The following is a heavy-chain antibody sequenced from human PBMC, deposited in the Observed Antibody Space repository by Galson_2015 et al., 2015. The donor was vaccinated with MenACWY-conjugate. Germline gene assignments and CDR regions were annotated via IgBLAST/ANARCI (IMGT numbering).Heavy chain of an antibody. CDR3: ARDRRGTYYVPDNWFDP. D-gene: IGHD1-26*01. J-gene: IGHJ5*02. V-gene: IGHV3-74*03. CDR2: INTDGDKT. CDR1: GFTFGSSW. Sequence: SLRLSCAASGFTFGSSWMHWVRQAPGKGLLWVSRINTDGDKTTYADSVKGRFTISRDNAKNTLYLQMDSLRAEDTAVYYCARDRRGTYYVPDNWFDPWAMEPWSSSPQ.